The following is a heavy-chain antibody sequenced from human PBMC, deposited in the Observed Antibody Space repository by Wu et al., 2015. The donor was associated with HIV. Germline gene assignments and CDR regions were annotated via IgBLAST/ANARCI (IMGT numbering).Heavy chain of an antibody. V-gene: IGHV1-18*01. J-gene: IGHJ6*03. CDR3: ARALDTAMVSYYYYYMDV. D-gene: IGHD5-18*01. CDR2: ISAYNGNT. CDR1: GYTFTSYG. Sequence: QVQLVQSGAEVKKPGASVKVSCKASGYTFTSYGISWVRQAPGQGLEWMGWISAYNGNTNYAQKLQGRVTMTTDTSTSTAYMELRSLRSDDTAVYYCARALDTAMVSYYYYYMDVWGKGTTVTVSS.